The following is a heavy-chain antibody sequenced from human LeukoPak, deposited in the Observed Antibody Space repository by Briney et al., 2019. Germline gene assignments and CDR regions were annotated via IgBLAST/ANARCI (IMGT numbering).Heavy chain of an antibody. CDR1: GGSISSGSYY. CDR2: IYTSGST. V-gene: IGHV4-61*02. J-gene: IGHJ4*02. D-gene: IGHD3-22*01. Sequence: PSETLSLTCTVSGGSISSGSYYWSWIRQPAGKGLECIGRIYTSGSTNYNPSLKSRVTISVDTSKNQFSLKLSSVTAADTAVYYCARDRYYYDSSGYHLPYYFDYWGQGTLVTVSS. CDR3: ARDRYYYDSSGYHLPYYFDY.